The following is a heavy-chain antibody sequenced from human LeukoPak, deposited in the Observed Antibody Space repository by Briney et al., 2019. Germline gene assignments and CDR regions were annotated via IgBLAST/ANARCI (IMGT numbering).Heavy chain of an antibody. V-gene: IGHV1-69*13. D-gene: IGHD3-10*01. Sequence: GASVKVSCKVSGYTLTELSMHWVRQAPGKGLEWMGGIIPIFGTANYAQKFQGRVTITADESTSTAYMELSSLRSEDTAVYYCARGSGSYFYWGQGTLVTVSS. J-gene: IGHJ4*02. CDR1: GYTLTELS. CDR3: ARGSGSYFY. CDR2: IIPIFGTA.